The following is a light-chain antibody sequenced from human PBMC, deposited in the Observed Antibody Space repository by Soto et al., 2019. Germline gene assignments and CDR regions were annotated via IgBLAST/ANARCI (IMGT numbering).Light chain of an antibody. Sequence: QSALTQPASVSGSPGQSITISCTGTSSDIGAFNFVSWYQRHPGRPPKLLIHDVSHRPSGISNRCSGTKSGNTASLTISGLQPEDEAEYFCTSFTSRVALLFGGGTQLTVL. J-gene: IGLJ3*02. CDR1: SSDIGAFNF. CDR2: DVS. V-gene: IGLV2-14*03. CDR3: TSFTSRVALL.